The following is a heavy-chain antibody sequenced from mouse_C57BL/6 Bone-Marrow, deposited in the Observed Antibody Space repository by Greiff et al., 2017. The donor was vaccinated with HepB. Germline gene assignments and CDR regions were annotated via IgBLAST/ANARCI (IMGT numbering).Heavy chain of an antibody. D-gene: IGHD3-2*02. CDR1: GFSLTSYG. CDR2: IWSGGST. J-gene: IGHJ3*01. CDR3: AREESSGYWFAY. Sequence: VQLQQSGPGLVQPSQSLSITCTVSGFSLTSYGVHWVRQSPGKGLEWLGVIWSGGSTDYNAAFISRLSISKDNSKSQVFFKMNSLQADDTAIYYCAREESSGYWFAYWGQGTLVTVSA. V-gene: IGHV2-2*01.